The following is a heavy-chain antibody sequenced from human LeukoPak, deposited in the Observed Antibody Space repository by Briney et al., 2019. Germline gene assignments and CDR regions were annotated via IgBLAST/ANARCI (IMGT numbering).Heavy chain of an antibody. CDR1: GGSISSYY. D-gene: IGHD2-2*01. CDR3: ARHQYQLLWESYFDY. Sequence: PSETLSLTCTVSGGSISSYYWSWIRQPPGKGLEWIGYIYYSGSTNYNPSLKSRVTISVDTSKNQFSLKLSSVTAADTAVYYCARHQYQLLWESYFDYWGQGTLVTVSS. CDR2: IYYSGST. V-gene: IGHV4-59*01. J-gene: IGHJ4*02.